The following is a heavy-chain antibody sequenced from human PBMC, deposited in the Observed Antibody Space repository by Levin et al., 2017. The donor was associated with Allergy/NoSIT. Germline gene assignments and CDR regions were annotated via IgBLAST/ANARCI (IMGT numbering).Heavy chain of an antibody. J-gene: IGHJ4*02. D-gene: IGHD4-17*01. V-gene: IGHV4-59*01. Sequence: SQTLSLTCTVSGGSISSYYWSWIRQPPGKGLEWIGYIYYSGSTNYNPSLKSRVTISVDTSKNQFSLKLSSVTAADTAVYYCAREGYGDYFDYWGQGTLVTVSS. CDR2: IYYSGST. CDR3: AREGYGDYFDY. CDR1: GGSISSYY.